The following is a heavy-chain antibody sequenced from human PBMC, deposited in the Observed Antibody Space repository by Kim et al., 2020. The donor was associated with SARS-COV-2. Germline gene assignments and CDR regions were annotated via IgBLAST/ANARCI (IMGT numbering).Heavy chain of an antibody. V-gene: IGHV4-4*02. D-gene: IGHD6-13*01. Sequence: PSLKSRVTISVDKSKNPFSLKLSSVTAADTAVYYCARDWIAGSAMGGNYWGQGTLVTVSS. CDR3: ARDWIAGSAMGGNY. J-gene: IGHJ4*02.